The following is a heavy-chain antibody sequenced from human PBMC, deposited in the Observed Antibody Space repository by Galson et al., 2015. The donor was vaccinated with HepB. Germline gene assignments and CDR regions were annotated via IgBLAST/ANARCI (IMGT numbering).Heavy chain of an antibody. CDR2: MNPNSGNT. Sequence: SVKVSCKASGYTFTRYSISWVRQAPGQGLEWMGWMNPNSGNTGYAQKFQGRVTMTRNTSISTAYMELSSLRSEDTAVYYCARGFFGLGSGSYKTDYWGQGTLVTVSS. J-gene: IGHJ4*02. V-gene: IGHV1-8*02. CDR1: GYTFTRYS. CDR3: ARGFFGLGSGSYKTDY. D-gene: IGHD3-10*01.